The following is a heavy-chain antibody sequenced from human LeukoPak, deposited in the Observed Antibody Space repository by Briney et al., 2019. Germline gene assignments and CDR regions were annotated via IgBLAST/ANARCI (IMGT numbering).Heavy chain of an antibody. D-gene: IGHD7-27*01. CDR3: ARLNTNWGFQVDH. CDR1: GGSISSHY. Sequence: PSETLSLTCTVSGGSISSHYWSWIRQPAGKGLEWIGRIYTSGSTTKYNPSLTSRVTMSVDTSKNQLSLKLSSVTAADTAVYYCARLNTNWGFQVDHWGQGTLVTVSS. CDR2: IYTSGSTT. V-gene: IGHV4-4*07. J-gene: IGHJ4*02.